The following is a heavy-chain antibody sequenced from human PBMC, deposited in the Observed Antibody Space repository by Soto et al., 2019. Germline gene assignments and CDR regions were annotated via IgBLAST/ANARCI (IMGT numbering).Heavy chain of an antibody. CDR1: GGSVSSGSYY. Sequence: PSETLSLTCTVSGGSVSSGSYYWSWIRQPPGKGLEWIGYIYYSGSTNYNPSLKSRVTISVDTSKNQFSLKLSSVTAADTAVYYCARKDYYGDLDYWGQGTLVTVSS. J-gene: IGHJ4*02. V-gene: IGHV4-61*01. D-gene: IGHD4-17*01. CDR2: IYYSGST. CDR3: ARKDYYGDLDY.